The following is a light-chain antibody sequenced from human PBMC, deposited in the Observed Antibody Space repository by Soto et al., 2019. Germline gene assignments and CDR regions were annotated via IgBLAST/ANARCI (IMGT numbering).Light chain of an antibody. CDR3: QQYHSPPQT. CDR2: WAS. CDR1: QSVLYSPNNNNY. J-gene: IGKJ1*01. Sequence: DIVMTQSPDSLAVSLGERATINCKSSQSVLYSPNNNNYLAWYQQKPGQPPKLLVYWASTRESGVPDRFSGSGSGTDFTLTINSLQAEDVAVYYCQQYHSPPQTIGQGTKLEIK. V-gene: IGKV4-1*01.